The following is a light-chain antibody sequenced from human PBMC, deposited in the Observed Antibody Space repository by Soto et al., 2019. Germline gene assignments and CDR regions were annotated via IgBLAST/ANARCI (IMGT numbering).Light chain of an antibody. V-gene: IGLV2-14*01. CDR3: SSFTSSSTQV. CDR1: SSDVGGYNY. J-gene: IGLJ1*01. Sequence: QSALTQPASVSGSPGQSITISCTGTSSDVGGYNYVSWYQQHPGKVPKLMIYEVSNRPSGVVNRFSGSKSGNTASLTISGLHAEDAADYYCSSFTSSSTQVFGTGTKLTVL. CDR2: EVS.